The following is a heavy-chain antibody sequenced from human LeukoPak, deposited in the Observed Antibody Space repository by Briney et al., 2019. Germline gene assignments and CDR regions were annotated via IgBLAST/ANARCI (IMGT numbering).Heavy chain of an antibody. V-gene: IGHV4-59*11. CDR1: GGSLSSHF. J-gene: IGHJ4*02. CDR2: IYYAGTT. CDR3: ARFSSGCSTASCYLTY. Sequence: SETLSLTCTVSGGSLSSHFWSWIRQPPGKGLELIGHIYYAGTTYYNPSLNSRVTISLDTSRNQFSLRLTSVTAADTAAYYCARFSSGCSTASCYLTYWGQGTLVTVSS. D-gene: IGHD2-2*01.